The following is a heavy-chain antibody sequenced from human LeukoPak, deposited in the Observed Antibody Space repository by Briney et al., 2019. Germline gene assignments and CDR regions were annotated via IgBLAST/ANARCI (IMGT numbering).Heavy chain of an antibody. J-gene: IGHJ6*04. CDR3: AELGITMIGGV. CDR1: GFTFSSYW. V-gene: IGHV3-74*01. Sequence: PGESLRLSCAASGFTFSSYWMHWVRQAPGKGLVWVSRINSDGSSTSYADSVKGRFTISRDNAKNTLYLQMNSLRAEDTAVYYCAELGITMIGGVWGKGTTVTISS. D-gene: IGHD3-10*02. CDR2: INSDGSST.